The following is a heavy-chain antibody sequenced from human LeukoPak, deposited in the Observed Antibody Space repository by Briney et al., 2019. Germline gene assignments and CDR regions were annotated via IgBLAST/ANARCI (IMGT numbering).Heavy chain of an antibody. J-gene: IGHJ5*01. CDR3: VRDLKLYSNGYYWFDS. CDR1: GFTFSSYW. V-gene: IGHV3-74*01. D-gene: IGHD6-19*01. Sequence: GGSLRLSCAASGFTFSSYWMHWVRQAPGKGLVWVSRINSDGITTNYADSVKGRFTISRDNAKNTLYLQMSSLRAEDTAVYYCVRDLKLYSNGYYWFDSWGQGTLVTVSS. CDR2: INSDGITT.